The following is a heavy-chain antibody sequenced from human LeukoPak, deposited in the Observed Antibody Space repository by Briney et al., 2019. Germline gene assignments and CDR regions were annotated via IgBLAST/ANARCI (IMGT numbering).Heavy chain of an antibody. CDR3: ARLRGYSGYDYSFFDY. D-gene: IGHD5-12*01. V-gene: IGHV1-2*06. CDR1: GYTFTGYY. J-gene: IGHJ4*02. Sequence: ASVKVSCKASGYTFTGYYMHWVRQAPGQGLGWMGRINPNSGGTNYAQKFQGRVTMTRDTSISTAYMELSRLRSDDTAVYYCARLRGYSGYDYSFFDYWGQGTLVTVSS. CDR2: INPNSGGT.